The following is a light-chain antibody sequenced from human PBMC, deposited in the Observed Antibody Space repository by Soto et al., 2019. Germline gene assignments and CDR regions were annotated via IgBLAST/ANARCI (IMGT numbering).Light chain of an antibody. CDR2: GAS. CDR3: QQYNNWWT. V-gene: IGKV3-15*01. J-gene: IGKJ1*01. Sequence: VMTQSPATLSVSPGERATLSCRASQTVSSKLAWYQQRPGQAPRLLIYGASTRATGVPARFSGSGSGTEFTLTISSLQSEDFAVYYCQQYNNWWTFGQGTKVDI. CDR1: QTVSSK.